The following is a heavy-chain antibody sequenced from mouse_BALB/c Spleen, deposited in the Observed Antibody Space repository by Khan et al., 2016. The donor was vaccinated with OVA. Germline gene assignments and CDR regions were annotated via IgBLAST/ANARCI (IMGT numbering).Heavy chain of an antibody. Sequence: QVQLKESGPGLVAPSQSLSITCTVSGFSLTDHGINWIRQPPGKGLEWLGMIWGDGSTDYNSALKSRLSISKDNSKSQVFLKMNSLQTDDTARFYCARELRLGGFAYWGQGTLVTVSA. J-gene: IGHJ3*01. CDR3: ARELRLGGFAY. CDR1: GFSLTDHG. V-gene: IGHV2-6-7*01. D-gene: IGHD1-2*01. CDR2: IWGDGST.